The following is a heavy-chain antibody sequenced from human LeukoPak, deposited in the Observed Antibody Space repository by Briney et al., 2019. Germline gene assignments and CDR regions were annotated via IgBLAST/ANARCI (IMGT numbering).Heavy chain of an antibody. CDR3: ARVRSGGLDY. J-gene: IGHJ4*02. CDR1: GGSISSYY. V-gene: IGHV4-4*07. Sequence: TETLCLTCTASGGSISSYYWSWIRQPAGKGLEWIGRVYTSGSTNYNPSLKSRVTMSVDTSKNQFSLKLSSVTAADTAVYYCARVRSGGLDYWGQGTLVTVSS. CDR2: VYTSGST. D-gene: IGHD1-14*01.